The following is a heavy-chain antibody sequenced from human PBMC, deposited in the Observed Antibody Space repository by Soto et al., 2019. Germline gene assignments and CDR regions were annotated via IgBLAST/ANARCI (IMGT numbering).Heavy chain of an antibody. CDR3: ARIREYSSSWFGWKGYYDGMDV. Sequence: QVTLKESGPVMVKPTETLTLTCTVSGFSLSNARMGVSWLRQPPGKALEWLAHIFSNDEKSYSTSLKSRLTISKDTSKSQVVLTMTNIDPVDTATYYCARIREYSSSWFGWKGYYDGMDVWGQGTTVTVSS. V-gene: IGHV2-26*01. J-gene: IGHJ6*02. D-gene: IGHD6-13*01. CDR2: IFSNDEK. CDR1: GFSLSNARMG.